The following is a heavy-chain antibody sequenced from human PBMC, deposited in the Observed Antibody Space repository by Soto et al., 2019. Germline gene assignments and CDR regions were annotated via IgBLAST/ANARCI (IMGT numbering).Heavy chain of an antibody. V-gene: IGHV1-69*06. D-gene: IGHD6-13*01. CDR1: GGAFSSYA. J-gene: IGHJ6*02. Sequence: SVKVSCKASGGAFSSYAISWVRQAPGQGLEWMGGIIPIFGTANYAQKFQGRVTITADKSTSTAYMELSSLRSEDTAVYYCAREAGYSSSWYYYYYYGMDVWGQGTTVTVSS. CDR2: IIPIFGTA. CDR3: AREAGYSSSWYYYYYYGMDV.